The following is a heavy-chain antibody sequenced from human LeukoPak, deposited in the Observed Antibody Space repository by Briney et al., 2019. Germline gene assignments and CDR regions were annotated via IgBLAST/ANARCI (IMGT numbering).Heavy chain of an antibody. Sequence: GGSLRLSCAASGFTFSSYSMNWVRQAPGKGLEWVSVISGSGGSTFYADSVKGRFTISRDNSKNTLYLQMNSLRAEDTAVYYCAKRGDLDSSGSLRYFDYWGQGTLVTVSS. CDR1: GFTFSSYS. J-gene: IGHJ4*02. V-gene: IGHV3-23*01. CDR3: AKRGDLDSSGSLRYFDY. CDR2: ISGSGGST. D-gene: IGHD3-22*01.